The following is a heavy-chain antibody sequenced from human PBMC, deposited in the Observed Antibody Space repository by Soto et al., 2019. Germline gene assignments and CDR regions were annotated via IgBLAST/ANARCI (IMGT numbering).Heavy chain of an antibody. J-gene: IGHJ4*02. CDR2: IYHSGST. V-gene: IGHV4-4*02. D-gene: IGHD2-8*01. CDR3: AGTIHY. CDR1: GGSISSDNW. Sequence: QVQLQESGPGLVNPSVTLSLTCAVSGGSISSDNWWSWVRQPPGKGLEWIGDIYHSGSTNYDSSLRGQGTISIDKPKNQFSLKLDSVAAADTAVYYSAGTIHYWGQGTLVTVSS.